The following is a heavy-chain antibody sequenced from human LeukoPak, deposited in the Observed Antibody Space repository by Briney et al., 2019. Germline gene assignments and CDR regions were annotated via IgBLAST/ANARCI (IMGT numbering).Heavy chain of an antibody. V-gene: IGHV3-53*01. CDR3: AREVGVTTRGSFAY. Sequence: PGGSLRLSCAASGFTVSSNYMSWVRQAPGKGLEWVSVIYSGGSTYYADSVKGRFTISRDNSKNTLYLQMNSLRAEDTAVYYCAREVGVTTRGSFAYWGQGTLVTVSS. D-gene: IGHD1-26*01. CDR2: IYSGGST. CDR1: GFTVSSNY. J-gene: IGHJ4*02.